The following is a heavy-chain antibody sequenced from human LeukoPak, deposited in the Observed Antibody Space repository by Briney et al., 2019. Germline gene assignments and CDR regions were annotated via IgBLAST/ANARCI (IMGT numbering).Heavy chain of an antibody. D-gene: IGHD3-22*01. CDR1: GYTLTELS. J-gene: IGHJ4*02. CDR3: ATGGINHFDSSGYYNF. CDR2: FDPEDGET. Sequence: ASVKVSCKVSGYTLTELSMHWVRQAPGKGLEWMGGFDPEDGETIYAQKFQGRVTMTEDTSTDTAYMELSSLRSEDSAMYYCATGGINHFDSSGYYNFWGQGTLVTVSS. V-gene: IGHV1-24*01.